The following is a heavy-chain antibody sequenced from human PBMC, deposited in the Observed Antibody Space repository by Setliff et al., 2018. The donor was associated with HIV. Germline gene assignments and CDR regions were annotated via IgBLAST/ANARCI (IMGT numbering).Heavy chain of an antibody. CDR1: GYSISSGYY. Sequence: PSETLSLTCAVSGYSISSGYYWGWIRQPPGKGLEYIGSIYQSGSTYCSPSLKSRVSMSIDTSKDQFSLRLKSLTASDTAVYYCARLDTIMLYSDCWGQGTLVTVSS. V-gene: IGHV4-38-2*01. J-gene: IGHJ4*02. CDR2: IYQSGST. CDR3: ARLDTIMLYSDC. D-gene: IGHD2-8*01.